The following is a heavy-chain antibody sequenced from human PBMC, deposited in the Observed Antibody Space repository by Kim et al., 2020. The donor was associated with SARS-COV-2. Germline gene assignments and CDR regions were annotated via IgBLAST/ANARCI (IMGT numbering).Heavy chain of an antibody. V-gene: IGHV4-31*03. Sequence: SETLSLTCSVSGGSLSSGAYYWSWIRQHPGNGLEWVGYIHDTGTSFYNPSLKSRVTISMDTSKNQISLKLTSVTAADTAVYFCATREAAGGLDSWGQGTLVTV. J-gene: IGHJ5*01. D-gene: IGHD1-26*01. CDR3: ATREAAGGLDS. CDR2: IHDTGTS. CDR1: GGSLSSGAYY.